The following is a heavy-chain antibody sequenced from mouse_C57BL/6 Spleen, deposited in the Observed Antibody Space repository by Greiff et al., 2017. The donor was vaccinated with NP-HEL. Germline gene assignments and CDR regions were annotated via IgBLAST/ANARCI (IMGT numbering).Heavy chain of an antibody. D-gene: IGHD1-3*01. CDR3: ARKGALVNYAMDY. V-gene: IGHV5-17*01. Sequence: EVQGVESGGGLVKPGGSLKLSCAASGFTFSDYGMHWVRQAPEKGLEWVAYISSGSSTIYYADTVKGRFTISRDNAKNTLFLQMTRLMSEDTAMDYCARKGALVNYAMDYWGQGTSVTVSS. J-gene: IGHJ4*01. CDR1: GFTFSDYG. CDR2: ISSGSSTI.